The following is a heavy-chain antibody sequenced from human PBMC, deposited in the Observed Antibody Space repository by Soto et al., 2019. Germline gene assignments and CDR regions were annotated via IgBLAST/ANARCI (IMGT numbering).Heavy chain of an antibody. V-gene: IGHV1-18*01. CDR1: GYTFTRYG. J-gene: IGHJ1*01. Sequence: ASVKVSCKASGYTFTRYGISWVRQAPGQGLEWMGWISAYNGNTNYAQKLQGRVTMTTDTSTSTAYMELRSLRSDDTAVYYCARVGIAVAGTKYFQHWGQGTLVTVSS. D-gene: IGHD6-19*01. CDR2: ISAYNGNT. CDR3: ARVGIAVAGTKYFQH.